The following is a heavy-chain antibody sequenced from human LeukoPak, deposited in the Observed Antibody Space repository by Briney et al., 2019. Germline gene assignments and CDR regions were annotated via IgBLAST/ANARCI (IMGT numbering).Heavy chain of an antibody. CDR3: ARHLVYGSGTQPYFDY. D-gene: IGHD3-10*01. CDR1: GGSISSYY. V-gene: IGHV4-59*08. CDR2: IYHSGST. Sequence: SETLSLTCTVSGGSISSYYWSWIRQPPGKGLEWIAYIYHSGSTNYKPSLKSRVTISVDTSKNQFSLKVNSVTVADTAVYYCARHLVYGSGTQPYFDYWGQGTLVTVSS. J-gene: IGHJ4*02.